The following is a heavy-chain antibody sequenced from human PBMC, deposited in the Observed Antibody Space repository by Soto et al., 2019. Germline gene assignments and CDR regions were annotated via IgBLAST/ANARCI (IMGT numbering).Heavy chain of an antibody. Sequence: TLSLTCAVYGGSFSGYYWSWIRQPPGKGLEWIGEINHSGSTNYNPSLKSRVTISVDTSKNQFSLKLSSVTAADTAVYYCARLNPVPAAMSDYWGQGTLVTVSS. D-gene: IGHD2-2*01. J-gene: IGHJ4*02. CDR2: INHSGST. V-gene: IGHV4-34*01. CDR3: ARLNPVPAAMSDY. CDR1: GGSFSGYY.